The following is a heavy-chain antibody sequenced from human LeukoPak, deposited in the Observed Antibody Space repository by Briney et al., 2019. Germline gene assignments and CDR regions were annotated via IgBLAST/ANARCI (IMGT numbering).Heavy chain of an antibody. J-gene: IGHJ2*01. Sequence: SETLSLTCAVSGGSISSGGYSWSWIRQPPGKGLEWIGYIYHSGSTYYNPSLKSRVTISVDRSKNQFSLKLSSVTAADTAVYYCARVDTAMANDWYFDLWGRGTLVTVSS. D-gene: IGHD5-18*01. V-gene: IGHV4-30-2*01. CDR3: ARVDTAMANDWYFDL. CDR2: IYHSGST. CDR1: GGSISSGGYS.